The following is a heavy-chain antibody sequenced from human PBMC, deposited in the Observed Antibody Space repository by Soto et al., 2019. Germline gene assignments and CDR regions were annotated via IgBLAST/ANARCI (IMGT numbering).Heavy chain of an antibody. D-gene: IGHD3-10*01. Sequence: PGGSLRLSCAASGFTFSGYAMSWVRQAPGKGLEWVSAISGSGGSTYYADSVKGRFTISRDNSKNTLYLQMNSLRAEDTAVYYCAKESAYYDFWSGRQKYYYGSGSSPRALDYWGQGTLVTVSS. CDR1: GFTFSGYA. V-gene: IGHV3-23*01. CDR3: AKESAYYDFWSGRQKYYYGSGSSPRALDY. J-gene: IGHJ4*02. CDR2: ISGSGGST.